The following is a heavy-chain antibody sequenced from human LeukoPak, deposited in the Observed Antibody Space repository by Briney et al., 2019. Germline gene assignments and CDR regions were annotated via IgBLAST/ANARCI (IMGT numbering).Heavy chain of an antibody. CDR2: INPSGGST. Sequence: ASVKVSCKASGYTFTSYYMHWVRQAPGQGLEWMGIINPSGGSTTYAQKFQGRVTMTRDMSTSTVYMELSSLRSEDTAVYYCARGRILPGDYYYYYMDVWGKGTTVTISS. CDR1: GYTFTSYY. CDR3: ARGRILPGDYYYYYMDV. D-gene: IGHD3-9*01. V-gene: IGHV1-46*01. J-gene: IGHJ6*03.